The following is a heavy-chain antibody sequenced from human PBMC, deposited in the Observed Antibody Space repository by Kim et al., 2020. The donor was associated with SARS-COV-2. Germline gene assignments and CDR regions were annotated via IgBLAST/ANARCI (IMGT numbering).Heavy chain of an antibody. CDR2: INHSGST. CDR1: GGSFSGYY. J-gene: IGHJ4*02. Sequence: SETLSLTCAVYGGSFSGYYWSWIRQPPGEGLEWIGEINHSGSTNYNPSLKSRVTISVDTSKNQFSLKLSSVTAADTAVYYCARDKGGSSPGDLDYWGQGTLVTVSS. V-gene: IGHV4-34*01. D-gene: IGHD3-16*01. CDR3: ARDKGGSSPGDLDY.